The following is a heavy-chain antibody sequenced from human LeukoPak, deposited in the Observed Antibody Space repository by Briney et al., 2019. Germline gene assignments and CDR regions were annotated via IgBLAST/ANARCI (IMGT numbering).Heavy chain of an antibody. Sequence: SETLSLTCTVSGDSVTTYYWSWIRQPPGKGLEWIGFISSSEGTYYNLSLKSRATILLDPSRNQFSLKMKFVTAADTAVYYCAGVRSYYGSVTGKSYSLDYWGQGTLVTVSS. D-gene: IGHD3-10*01. V-gene: IGHV4-59*02. J-gene: IGHJ4*02. CDR2: ISSSEGT. CDR3: AGVRSYYGSVTGKSYSLDY. CDR1: GDSVTTYY.